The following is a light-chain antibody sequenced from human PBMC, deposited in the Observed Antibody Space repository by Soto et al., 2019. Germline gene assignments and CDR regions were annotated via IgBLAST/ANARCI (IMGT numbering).Light chain of an antibody. CDR2: GAS. J-gene: IGKJ1*01. Sequence: EIVLTQSPGTLSLSPGERATLSCRASQSVSSTYLAWYQPRPGQAPRLLIYGASSTATGIPERCSGSGSGTVFPLIIRRLEPEDFAVYYCQQYCNSFVWFGQWTMVEI. CDR1: QSVSSTY. V-gene: IGKV3-20*01. CDR3: QQYCNSFVW.